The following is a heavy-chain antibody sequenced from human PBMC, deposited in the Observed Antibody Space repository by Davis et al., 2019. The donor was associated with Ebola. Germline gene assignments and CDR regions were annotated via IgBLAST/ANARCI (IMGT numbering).Heavy chain of an antibody. CDR3: ARHYRTTWAPRVDY. V-gene: IGHV4-4*02. Sequence: MPSETLSLTCAVSGGSISSSNWWSWVRQPPGKGLEWIGEIYHSGSTNYNPSLKSRVTISVDKSKNQFSLKLSSVTAADTAVYYCARHYRTTWAPRVDYWGQGILVTVSS. J-gene: IGHJ4*02. D-gene: IGHD3-16*02. CDR1: GGSISSSNW. CDR2: IYHSGST.